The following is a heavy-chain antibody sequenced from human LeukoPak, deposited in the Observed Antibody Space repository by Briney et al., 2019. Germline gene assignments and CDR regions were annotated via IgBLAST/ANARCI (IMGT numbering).Heavy chain of an antibody. CDR2: IWYDGSNK. CDR1: GFTFSSYG. D-gene: IGHD3-16*01. Sequence: GGSLRLSCAASGFTFSSYGMRWVRQAPGKGLEWVAVIWYDGSNKYYADSVKGRFTISRDNSKNTLYLQMNSLRAEDTAVYYCASGGSSLRDPPDYWGQGTLVAVSS. J-gene: IGHJ4*02. CDR3: ASGGSSLRDPPDY. V-gene: IGHV3-33*01.